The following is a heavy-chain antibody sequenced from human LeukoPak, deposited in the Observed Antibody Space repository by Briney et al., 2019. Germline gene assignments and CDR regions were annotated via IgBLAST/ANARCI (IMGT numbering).Heavy chain of an antibody. J-gene: IGHJ5*02. CDR2: IYYSGST. D-gene: IGHD5-24*01. Sequence: SETLSLTCTVSGGSISSYYWSWIRQPPGKGLEWIGYIYYSGSTNYNPSLKSRVTISVDTSKNQFSLKLSSVTAADTAVYYCARRLGDGYNYLLSWFDPWGQGTLVTVSS. V-gene: IGHV4-59*08. CDR1: GGSISSYY. CDR3: ARRLGDGYNYLLSWFDP.